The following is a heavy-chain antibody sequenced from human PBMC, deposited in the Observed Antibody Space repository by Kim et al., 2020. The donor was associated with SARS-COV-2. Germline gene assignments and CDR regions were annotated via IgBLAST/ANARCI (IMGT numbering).Heavy chain of an antibody. CDR1: GYTFSSYA. CDR2: INTNSGNP. Sequence: ASVKVSCKASGYTFSSYAINWVRQAPGQGLEWMGWINTNSGNPTYAPAFTGRFVFSLDTSVRTAYLEISDLKSVDTAVYYCARDLSFSNGWKTWSDDYWGQGTLVTVSS. CDR3: ARDLSFSNGWKTWSDDY. J-gene: IGHJ4*02. V-gene: IGHV7-4-1*02. D-gene: IGHD6-19*01.